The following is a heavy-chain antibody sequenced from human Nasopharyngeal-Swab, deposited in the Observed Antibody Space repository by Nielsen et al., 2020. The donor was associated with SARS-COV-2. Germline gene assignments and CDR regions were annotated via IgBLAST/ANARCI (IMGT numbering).Heavy chain of an antibody. V-gene: IGHV3-21*01. J-gene: IGHJ6*02. CDR2: ISSSSSYI. CDR3: ARVGYYYDSSGEYYYYYGMDV. Sequence: GESLKISCAASGFTFSSYEMNWVRQAPGKGLEWVSSISSSSSYIYYADSVKGRFTISRDNAKNSLYLQMNSLRAEDTAVYYCARVGYYYDSSGEYYYYYGMDVWGQGTTVTVSS. CDR1: GFTFSSYE. D-gene: IGHD3-22*01.